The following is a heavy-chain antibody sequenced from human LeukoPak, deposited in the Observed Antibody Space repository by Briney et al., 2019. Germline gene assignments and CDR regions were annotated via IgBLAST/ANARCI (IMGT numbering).Heavy chain of an antibody. CDR1: GFTFSSYW. J-gene: IGHJ4*02. CDR3: AREDYGDYFDY. CDR2: INSDGGST. V-gene: IGHV3-74*01. Sequence: GGSLRLSCAASGFTFSSYWMHWVRQAPGKGLVWVSRINSDGGSTSYADSVKGRFTISRDNAKSTLYLQMNSLRAEDTAVYYCAREDYGDYFDYWGQGTLVTVSS. D-gene: IGHD4-17*01.